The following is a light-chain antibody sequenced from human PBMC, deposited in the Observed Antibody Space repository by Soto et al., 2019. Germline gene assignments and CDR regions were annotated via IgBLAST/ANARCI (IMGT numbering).Light chain of an antibody. Sequence: EIVMRQSPVTLSVSPGERAALSCRASQSVRSNLAWYQQKPGQAPRLLIYDASNRATGIPARFSGSGSGTDFTLTISSLEPEDFAVYYCQQRSNWPITFGQGTRLEI. J-gene: IGKJ5*01. CDR2: DAS. CDR3: QQRSNWPIT. V-gene: IGKV3-11*01. CDR1: QSVRSN.